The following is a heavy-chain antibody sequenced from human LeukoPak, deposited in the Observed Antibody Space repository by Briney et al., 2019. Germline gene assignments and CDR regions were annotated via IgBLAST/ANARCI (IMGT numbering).Heavy chain of an antibody. CDR3: ARGSYYYGTDV. CDR1: GVSMSTYY. J-gene: IGHJ6*02. V-gene: IGHV4-59*12. Sequence: SETLSLTCTVSGVSMSTYYWSWIRQTPGKGLEWIGYIYYSGSTDYNPSLKSRVTISVDTSKNQFSLKLSSVTAADTAVYYCARGSYYYGTDVWGQGTTVTVSS. CDR2: IYYSGST.